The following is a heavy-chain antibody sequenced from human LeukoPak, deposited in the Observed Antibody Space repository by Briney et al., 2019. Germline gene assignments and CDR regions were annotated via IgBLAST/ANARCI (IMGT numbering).Heavy chain of an antibody. D-gene: IGHD3-3*01. CDR2: VSAYNGHT. CDR1: GYTFTDYY. CDR3: ARVGEYDFWSGYYQPYFDY. J-gene: IGHJ4*02. Sequence: ASVKVSCKASGYTFTDYYMHWVRQAPGQGLEWMGWVSAYNGHTNYVQKFQGRVTMTTDTSTSTAYMELRSLRSDDTAVYYCARVGEYDFWSGYYQPYFDYWGQGTLVTVSS. V-gene: IGHV1-18*04.